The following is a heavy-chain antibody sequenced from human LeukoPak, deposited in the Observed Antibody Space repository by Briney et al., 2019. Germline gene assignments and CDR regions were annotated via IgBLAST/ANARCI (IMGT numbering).Heavy chain of an antibody. CDR2: IYTSGST. J-gene: IGHJ4*02. CDR1: GGSISSYY. V-gene: IGHV4-4*07. Sequence: SETLSLTCTVSGGSISSYYWSWIRQPAGKGLEWIGRIYTSGSTNYNPSLKSRVTMSVDTSKNQFSLKLDSLTAADTAIYYCARVSVIAAAALHFDNWGQGTLVTVSS. D-gene: IGHD6-13*01. CDR3: ARVSVIAAAALHFDN.